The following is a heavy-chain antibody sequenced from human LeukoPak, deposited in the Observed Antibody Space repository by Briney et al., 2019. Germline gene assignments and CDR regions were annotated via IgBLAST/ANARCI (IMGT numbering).Heavy chain of an antibody. CDR3: AKDHGWELLGALDY. D-gene: IGHD1-26*01. Sequence: LRLSCAASGFTFDDYAMHWVRQAPGKGLEWVSGISWNSGSIGYADSVKGRFTISRDNAKNSLYLQMNSLRAEDMALYYCAKDHGWELLGALDYWGQGTLVTVSS. CDR1: GFTFDDYA. CDR2: ISWNSGSI. V-gene: IGHV3-9*03. J-gene: IGHJ4*02.